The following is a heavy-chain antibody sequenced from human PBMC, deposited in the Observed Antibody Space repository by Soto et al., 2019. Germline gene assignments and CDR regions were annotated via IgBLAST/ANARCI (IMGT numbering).Heavy chain of an antibody. CDR1: GYSLTNYW. J-gene: IGHJ4*02. Sequence: HGESLKISCKGSGYSLTNYWITWVRQMPGKGLEWMGRIDPSDSYTNYSPSFQGHVTISADKSISTAYLLWSSLKASDTAMYYCARQGVATTPDYWGQGTLVTVAS. V-gene: IGHV5-10-1*01. D-gene: IGHD2-15*01. CDR3: ARQGVATTPDY. CDR2: IDPSDSYT.